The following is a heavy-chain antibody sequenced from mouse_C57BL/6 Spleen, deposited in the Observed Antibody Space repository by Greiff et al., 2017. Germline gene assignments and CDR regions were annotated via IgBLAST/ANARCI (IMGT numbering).Heavy chain of an antibody. CDR3: AICYYGSSLFAY. Sequence: QVQLQQPGAELVKPGASVKVSCKASGYTFTSYWMHWVKQRPGQGLEWIGRIHPSDSDTNYNQKFKGKATLTVDKSSSTAYMQLSSLTSEDSAVDYCAICYYGSSLFAYWGQGTLVTVSA. CDR2: IHPSDSDT. D-gene: IGHD1-1*01. V-gene: IGHV1-74*01. CDR1: GYTFTSYW. J-gene: IGHJ3*01.